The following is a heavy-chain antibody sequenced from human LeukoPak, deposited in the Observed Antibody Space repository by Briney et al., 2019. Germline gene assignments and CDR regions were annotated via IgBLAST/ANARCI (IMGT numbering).Heavy chain of an antibody. CDR2: ESYNGRT. V-gene: IGHV4-59*13. Sequence: SETLSLTCTASGGSMSSNSWSWIRQAPGKGLEWVADESYNGRTYYKPSLRSRVTISVDTSKNHVSLSLTSVTAAYTAVYYCARLLDNDSSGDPDTFDVWGQGTMVTVSS. D-gene: IGHD3-22*01. CDR3: ARLLDNDSSGDPDTFDV. J-gene: IGHJ3*01. CDR1: GGSMSSNS.